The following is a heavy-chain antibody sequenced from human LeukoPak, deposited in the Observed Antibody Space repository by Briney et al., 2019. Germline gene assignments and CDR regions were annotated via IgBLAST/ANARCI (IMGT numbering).Heavy chain of an antibody. V-gene: IGHV3-21*01. J-gene: IGHJ4*02. CDR2: LSSSSSYI. D-gene: IGHD6-13*01. CDR3: ARVTPRVGAAAGSFDY. CDR1: GFPLSSYS. Sequence: GGALRLSCAASGFPLSSYSMNWVRPAPREGLEWVSSLSSSSSYIYYADSVKGRFTISRDNAKNSLYLQMNSLRAEDTAVYYCARVTPRVGAAAGSFDYWGQGTLVTVSP.